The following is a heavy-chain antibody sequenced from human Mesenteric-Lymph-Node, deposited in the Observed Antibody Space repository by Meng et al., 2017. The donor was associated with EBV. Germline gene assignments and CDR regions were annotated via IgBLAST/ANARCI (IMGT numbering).Heavy chain of an antibody. D-gene: IGHD3-16*02. Sequence: QVELRELGPGLVKPSGTLSLTCAVSSGSISNSNWWSWVRQPPGKGLQWIGEIFHSGGTNYNPSLKSRVTISVDKSKNQFSLKVNSLTAADTAVYYCARITFGGAIGDWGQGTLVTVSS. V-gene: IGHV4-4*02. CDR2: IFHSGGT. J-gene: IGHJ4*02. CDR3: ARITFGGAIGD. CDR1: SGSISNSNW.